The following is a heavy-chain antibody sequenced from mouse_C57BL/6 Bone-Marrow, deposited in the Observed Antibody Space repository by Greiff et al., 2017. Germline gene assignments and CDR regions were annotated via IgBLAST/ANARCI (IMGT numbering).Heavy chain of an antibody. CDR1: GYTFTDYN. J-gene: IGHJ4*01. D-gene: IGHD4-1*01. CDR3: ARWDCGGAMDY. Sequence: EVKLVESGPELVKPGASVKIPCKASGYTFTDYNMDWVKQSHGKSLEWIGDINPNNGGTIYNQKFKGKATFTVDKSSSTAYMELRSLTSEDTAVYYCARWDCGGAMDYWGQGTSVTVSS. V-gene: IGHV1-18*01. CDR2: INPNNGGT.